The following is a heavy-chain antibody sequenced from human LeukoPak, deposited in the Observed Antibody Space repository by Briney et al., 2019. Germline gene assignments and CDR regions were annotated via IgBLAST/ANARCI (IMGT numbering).Heavy chain of an antibody. CDR1: GGSISSSNW. V-gene: IGHV4-4*02. D-gene: IGHD2-2*01. J-gene: IGHJ4*02. Sequence: SGTLSLTCAVSGGSISSSNWWSWVRQPPGKGLEWIGEIYHSGSTNYNPSLKSRVTISVDRSKSQFSLKLSSVTAADTAVYYCARGGFQGYCSSTSCLYFDYWGQGTLVTVSS. CDR2: IYHSGST. CDR3: ARGGFQGYCSSTSCLYFDY.